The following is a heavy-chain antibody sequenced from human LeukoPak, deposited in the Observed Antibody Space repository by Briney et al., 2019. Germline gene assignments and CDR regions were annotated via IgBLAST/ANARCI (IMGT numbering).Heavy chain of an antibody. Sequence: PGGSLRLSCAASGFTFDDYAMHWVRQAPGKGLEWVSGISWNSGSIGYADSVKGRFTISRDNAKNSLYLQMHSLRAEDTAVYYCARRIDYWGQGTLVTVSS. J-gene: IGHJ4*02. CDR3: ARRIDY. CDR2: ISWNSGSI. V-gene: IGHV3-9*01. CDR1: GFTFDDYA.